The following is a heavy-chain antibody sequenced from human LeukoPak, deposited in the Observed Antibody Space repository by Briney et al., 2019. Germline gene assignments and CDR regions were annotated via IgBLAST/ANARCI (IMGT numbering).Heavy chain of an antibody. CDR3: ARVGSYYDILTGYPLAAFDI. CDR2: IYYSGST. D-gene: IGHD3-9*01. Sequence: PSETLSLTCTVSGGSISSSSYYWGWIRQPPGKGLEWIGSIYYSGSTYYNPSLKSRVTISVDTSKNQFSLKLSSVTAADTAVYYCARVGSYYDILTGYPLAAFDIWGQGTMVTVSS. CDR1: GGSISSSSYY. J-gene: IGHJ3*02. V-gene: IGHV4-39*07.